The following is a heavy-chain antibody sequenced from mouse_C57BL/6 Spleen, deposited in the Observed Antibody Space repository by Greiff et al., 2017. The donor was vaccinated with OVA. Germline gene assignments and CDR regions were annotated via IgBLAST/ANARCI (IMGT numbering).Heavy chain of an antibody. J-gene: IGHJ2*01. D-gene: IGHD1-3*01. CDR3: ARTGYKVDY. CDR2: IYPGDGDT. CDR1: GYAFSSSW. Sequence: VQGVESGPELVKPGASVKISCKASGYAFSSSWMNWVKQRPGKGLEWIGRIYPGDGDTNYNGKFKGKATLTADKSSSTAYMQLSSLTSEDSVVYFCARTGYKVDYWGQGTTLTVSS. V-gene: IGHV1-82*01.